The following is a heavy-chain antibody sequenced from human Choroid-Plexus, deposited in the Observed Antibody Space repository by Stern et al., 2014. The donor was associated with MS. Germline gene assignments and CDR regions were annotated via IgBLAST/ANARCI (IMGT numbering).Heavy chain of an antibody. J-gene: IGHJ5*02. D-gene: IGHD2/OR15-2a*01. CDR3: AKDRQYLTYFFDH. V-gene: IGHV3-30*18. CDR2: VSDDGSNK. Sequence: VQLVESGGGVVPPGRPLRLSCVASGFTFGSCAMHWVRQAPGKGLEWVAGVSDDGSNKYYADSVKGRFTISRDNSQNTLYMQMSSLRPEDTAVYYCAKDRQYLTYFFDHWGQGSLVTVSS. CDR1: GFTFGSCA.